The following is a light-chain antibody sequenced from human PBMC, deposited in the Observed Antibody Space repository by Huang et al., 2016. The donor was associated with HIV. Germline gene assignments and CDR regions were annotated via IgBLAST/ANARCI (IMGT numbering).Light chain of an antibody. CDR1: QSVSSD. J-gene: IGKJ5*01. CDR2: DAY. V-gene: IGKV3-11*01. Sequence: EIVLTQSPATLSLSPGERATLSCSASQSVSSDLAWDQQKPGQAPRLLIYDAYNMATGIPARFSGSGSGTDFTLTISSLEPEDFAGYYCQQRSNWPPAFGQGTRLEIK. CDR3: QQRSNWPPA.